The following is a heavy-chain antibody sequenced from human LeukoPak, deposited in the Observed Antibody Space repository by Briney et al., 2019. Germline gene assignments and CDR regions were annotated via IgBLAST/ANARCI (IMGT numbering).Heavy chain of an antibody. D-gene: IGHD6-13*01. CDR1: GFTFSSYG. J-gene: IGHJ4*02. CDR3: AKIAVIASGATKGFLDY. V-gene: IGHV3-30*18. Sequence: GGSLRLSCAASGFTFSSYGMHWVRQAPGKGLEWVAVISYDGTNKYHADSVKGRFTISRDNSKNTLYLQMNSLRAEDTAIYYCAKIAVIASGATKGFLDYWGQGTLVTVSS. CDR2: ISYDGTNK.